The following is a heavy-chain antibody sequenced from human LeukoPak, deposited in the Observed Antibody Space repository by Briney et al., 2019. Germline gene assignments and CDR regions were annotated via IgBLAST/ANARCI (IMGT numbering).Heavy chain of an antibody. J-gene: IGHJ4*02. V-gene: IGHV3-11*06. CDR2: ISSSSSYT. CDR1: GFTFSDYY. D-gene: IGHD5-18*01. Sequence: PGGSLRLSCAASGFTFSDYYMSWIRQAPGKGREWVSYISSSSSYTNYADSVKGRFTISRDNAKNSLYLQMNSLRAEDTAVYYCARAEVDTAMVTWFDYWGQGTLVTVSS. CDR3: ARAEVDTAMVTWFDY.